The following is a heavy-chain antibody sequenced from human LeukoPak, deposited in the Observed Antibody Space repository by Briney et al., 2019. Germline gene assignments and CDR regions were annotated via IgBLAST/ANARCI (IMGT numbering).Heavy chain of an antibody. J-gene: IGHJ4*02. CDR3: AKDFNRAFDY. D-gene: IGHD1-14*01. V-gene: IGHV3-30*02. Sequence: GGSLRLSCAASGFTFSSYGMHWVRQAPGKGLEWVAFIRYDGSNKYYADSVKGRFTISRDISKNTVYLQMNSLRVEDTAVYYCAKDFNRAFDYWGQGTLVTVSS. CDR2: IRYDGSNK. CDR1: GFTFSSYG.